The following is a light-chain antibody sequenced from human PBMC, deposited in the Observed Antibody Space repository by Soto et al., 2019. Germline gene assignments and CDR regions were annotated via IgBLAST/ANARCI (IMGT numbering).Light chain of an antibody. V-gene: IGKV4-1*01. CDR1: QSVLYRSNNKNY. Sequence: DIVMTQSPDSLAVSLGERATINCKYSQSVLYRSNNKNYLAWYQQKPGQPPKLLIYWASTRESGVPDRFSGSGSGTDFTRTISSLHAEDVAVYYCQQYDSTPRVTVGPGKKGDV. CDR3: QQYDSTPRVT. CDR2: WAS. J-gene: IGKJ3*01.